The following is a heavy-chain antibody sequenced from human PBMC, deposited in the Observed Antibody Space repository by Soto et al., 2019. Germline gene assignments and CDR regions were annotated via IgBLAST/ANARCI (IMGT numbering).Heavy chain of an antibody. CDR3: ARGRASGSYTDNWFAP. CDR2: IYDSGRT. D-gene: IGHD3-10*01. CDR1: GGSISSYY. J-gene: IGHJ5*02. Sequence: PSETLSLTCTVSGGSISSYYWNWIWQPPGKGLEWIGYIYDSGRTNYNPSLKSRVTISLDTSKNQFSLKLSSVTAADTAVYYCARGRASGSYTDNWFAPWGQGTLVTVSS. V-gene: IGHV4-59*01.